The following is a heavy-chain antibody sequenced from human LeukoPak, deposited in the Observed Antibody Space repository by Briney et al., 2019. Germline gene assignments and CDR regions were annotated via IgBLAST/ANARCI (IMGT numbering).Heavy chain of an antibody. CDR1: SGSISGSSYY. CDR3: ARLNPRYYYDSSGYYPREFDY. D-gene: IGHD3-22*01. V-gene: IGHV4-39*07. J-gene: IGHJ4*02. CDR2: INHSGST. Sequence: SETLSLTCTVSSGSISGSSYYWSWIRQPPGKGLEWIGEINHSGSTNYNPSLKSRVTISVDTSKNQFSLKLSSVTAADTAVYYCARLNPRYYYDSSGYYPREFDYWGQGTLVTVSS.